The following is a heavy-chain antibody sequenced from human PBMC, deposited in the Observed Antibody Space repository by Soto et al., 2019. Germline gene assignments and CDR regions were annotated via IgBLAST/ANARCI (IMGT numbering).Heavy chain of an antibody. Sequence: EVQLLESGGGLVQPGGSLRLSCAASGFTFSSYAMSWVRQAPGKGLEWVSAISGSGGSTYYADSVKGRFTISRDNSKNTLYLQMNSLRAEDTAVYYCAKALFFGVVIPRNYYYYGMDVWGQGTTVTVSS. CDR1: GFTFSSYA. J-gene: IGHJ6*02. D-gene: IGHD3-3*01. V-gene: IGHV3-23*01. CDR2: ISGSGGST. CDR3: AKALFFGVVIPRNYYYYGMDV.